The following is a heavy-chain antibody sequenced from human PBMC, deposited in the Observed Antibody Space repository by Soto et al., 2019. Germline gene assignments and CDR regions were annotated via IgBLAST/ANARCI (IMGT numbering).Heavy chain of an antibody. CDR1: GGSFSGYY. J-gene: IGHJ6*03. D-gene: IGHD1-1*01. V-gene: IGHV4-34*01. CDR2: INHSGST. CDR3: ARGWGTIPTYYYYMDV. Sequence: QVQLQQWGAGLLKPSETLSLTCAVYGGSFSGYYWSWIRQPPGKGLEWIGEINHSGSTNYNPSLKSRVTRSVDTSKNQFSLKLSSVTAADTAVYYCARGWGTIPTYYYYMDVWGKGTTVTVSS.